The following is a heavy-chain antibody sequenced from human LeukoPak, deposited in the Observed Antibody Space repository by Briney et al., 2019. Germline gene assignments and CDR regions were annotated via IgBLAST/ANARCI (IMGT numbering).Heavy chain of an antibody. CDR3: ARGPHYYYMDV. V-gene: IGHV3-33*01. J-gene: IGHJ6*03. CDR1: GFTFSSYG. CDR2: IWYDGSNK. Sequence: GRSLRLSCAASGFTFSSYGMHWVRQAPGKGLEWVAVIWYDGSNKYYADSVKGRFTISRDNSKNTLYLQMNGLRAEDTAVYYCARGPHYYYMDVWGKGTTVTVSS.